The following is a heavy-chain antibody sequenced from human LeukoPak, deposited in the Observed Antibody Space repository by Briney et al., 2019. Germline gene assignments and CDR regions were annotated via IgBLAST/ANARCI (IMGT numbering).Heavy chain of an antibody. J-gene: IGHJ5*02. CDR3: ARGRGDYASNWFDP. D-gene: IGHD4-17*01. V-gene: IGHV1-2*02. CDR2: INPNSGGT. CDR1: GYTFTDYY. Sequence: ASVKVSCKASGYTFTDYYMHWVRQAPGQGLEWMGWINPNSGGTNYAQKFQGRVTMTRNTSISTAYMELSTLRSEDTAVYYCARGRGDYASNWFDPWGQGTLVTVSS.